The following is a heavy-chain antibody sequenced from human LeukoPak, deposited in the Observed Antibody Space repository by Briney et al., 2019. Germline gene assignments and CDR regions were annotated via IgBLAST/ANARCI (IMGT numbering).Heavy chain of an antibody. CDR1: GGSLSDYH. V-gene: IGHV4-34*01. CDR3: ARVEIGPSGNVIDY. CDR2: ISHSGST. Sequence: SETLSLTCAVYGGSLSDYHWRWIRKPPGKGLEWIGEISHSGSTNYNPSLKSRVTVSLDRSKNQFSLKLSSVTAADTAVYYCARVEIGPSGNVIDYWGQGTLVTVSS. J-gene: IGHJ4*02. D-gene: IGHD3/OR15-3a*01.